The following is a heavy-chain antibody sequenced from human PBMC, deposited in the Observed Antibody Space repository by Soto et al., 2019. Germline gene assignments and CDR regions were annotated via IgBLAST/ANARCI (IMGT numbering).Heavy chain of an antibody. CDR1: GYTFTSYG. V-gene: IGHV1-18*01. CDR3: ARAGNRLLWFWESNWFDP. Sequence: QVQLVQSGAEVKKPGASVKVSCKASGYTFTSYGISWVRQAPGQGLGWMGWISAYNGNTNYAQKLQGRVTMTTDTSTSTAYMELRSLRSDDTAVYYCARAGNRLLWFWESNWFDPWCQGTLVTVSS. CDR2: ISAYNGNT. D-gene: IGHD3-10*01. J-gene: IGHJ5*02.